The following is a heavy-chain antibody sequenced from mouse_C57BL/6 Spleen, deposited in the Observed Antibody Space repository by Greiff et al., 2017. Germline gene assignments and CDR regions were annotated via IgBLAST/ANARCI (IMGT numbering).Heavy chain of an antibody. J-gene: IGHJ1*03. V-gene: IGHV2-2*01. D-gene: IGHD1-1*01. CDR3: AKNYGSSYQRYFDV. CDR2: IWSGGST. Sequence: VKLMESGPGLVQPSQSLSITCTVSGFSLTSYGVHWVRQSPGKGLEWLGVIWSGGSTDYNAAFISRLSISKDNSKSQVFFKMNSLQADDTAIYYCAKNYGSSYQRYFDVWGTGTTVTVSS. CDR1: GFSLTSYG.